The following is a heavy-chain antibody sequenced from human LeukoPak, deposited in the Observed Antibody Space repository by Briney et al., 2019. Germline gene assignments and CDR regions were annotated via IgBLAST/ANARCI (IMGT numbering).Heavy chain of an antibody. J-gene: IGHJ3*02. D-gene: IGHD3-10*01. CDR1: GFTFSSYA. CDR3: AKEPRAVLLWLGEALDI. V-gene: IGHV3-23*01. Sequence: GGSLRLSCAASGFTFSSYAMSWVRQAPGKGLEWVSAISGSGGSTYYADSVKGRFTISRDNSKNTLYLQMNSLRAEDTAVYYCAKEPRAVLLWLGEALDIWGQGTMVTVSS. CDR2: ISGSGGST.